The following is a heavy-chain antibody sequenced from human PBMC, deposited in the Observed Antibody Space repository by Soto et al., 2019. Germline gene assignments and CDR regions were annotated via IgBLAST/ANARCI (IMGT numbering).Heavy chain of an antibody. CDR3: ARQFGYILVPYYYMDV. V-gene: IGHV4-39*01. CDR1: GGSISSSSYY. CDR2: IYYSGST. D-gene: IGHD3-9*01. J-gene: IGHJ6*03. Sequence: QLQLQESGPGLVKPSETLSLTCTVSGGSISSSSYYWGWIRQPPGKGLEWIGSIYYSGSTYYNPSPKIRVTISVDTSKNQFSLKLSSVTAADTAVYYCARQFGYILVPYYYMDVWGKGTTVTVSS.